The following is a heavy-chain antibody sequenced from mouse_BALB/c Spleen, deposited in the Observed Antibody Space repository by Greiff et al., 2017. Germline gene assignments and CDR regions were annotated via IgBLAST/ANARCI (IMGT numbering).Heavy chain of an antibody. J-gene: IGHJ2*01. D-gene: IGHD1-1*01. CDR2: IYWDDDK. V-gene: IGHV8-12*01. CDR3: ARRSSIATYYFDY. Sequence: VKLMESGPGILQPSQTLSLTCSFSGFSLSTSGMGVSWIRQPSGKGLEWLAHIYWDDDKRYNPSLKSRLTISKDTSRNQVFLKITSVDTADTATYYCARRSSIATYYFDYWGQGTTLTVSS. CDR1: GFSLSTSGMG.